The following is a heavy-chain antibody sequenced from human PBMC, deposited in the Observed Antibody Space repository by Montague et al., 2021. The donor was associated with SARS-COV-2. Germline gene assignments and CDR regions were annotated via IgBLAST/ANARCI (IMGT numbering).Heavy chain of an antibody. Sequence: LEWLARIDWDDDKYYSTSLKTRLTIAKDTSKNQVVLTMTNMDPVDTATSYCARMTMSTAMDVWGQGITVTVSS. J-gene: IGHJ6*02. CDR2: IDWDDDK. D-gene: IGHD5/OR15-5a*01. CDR3: ARMTMSTAMDV. V-gene: IGHV2-70*11.